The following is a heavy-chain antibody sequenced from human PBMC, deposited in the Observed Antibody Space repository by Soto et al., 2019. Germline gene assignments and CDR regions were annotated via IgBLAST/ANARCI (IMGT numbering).Heavy chain of an antibody. D-gene: IGHD3-3*02. V-gene: IGHV1-3*01. CDR2: INAGNGNT. J-gene: IGHJ4*02. CDR1: GYTFTSYA. CDR3: ARVPISWVLFDY. Sequence: ASVKVSCKASGYTFTSYAMHWVRQAPGQRLEWMGWINAGNGNTKYSQKFQGRVTITRDTSASTAYMELSSLRSEDTAVYYCARVPISWVLFDYWGQGTLVTVSS.